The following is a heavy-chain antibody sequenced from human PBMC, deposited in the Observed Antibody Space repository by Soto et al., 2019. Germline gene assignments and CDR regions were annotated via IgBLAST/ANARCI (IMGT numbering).Heavy chain of an antibody. CDR3: ARGSWDDVTGHYYMDV. Sequence: SQTLSLTGDITGKSVSSNSAAWNWIRQTPSRGLEWLGRTYYRSKWYINYAVSVKSRITVNPDTSKNQFSLQLNSVTPEDTAVYYCARGSWDDVTGHYYMDVWGKGTTVTVSS. CDR1: GKSVSSNSAA. D-gene: IGHD1-1*01. V-gene: IGHV6-1*01. J-gene: IGHJ6*03. CDR2: TYYRSKWYI.